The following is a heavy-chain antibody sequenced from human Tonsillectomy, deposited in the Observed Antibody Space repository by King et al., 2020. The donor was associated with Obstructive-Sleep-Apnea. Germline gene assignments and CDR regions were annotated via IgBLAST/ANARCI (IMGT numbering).Heavy chain of an antibody. CDR3: ARKEETYTNWFDP. CDR2: ISMSSSAM. Sequence: VQLVEAGGGLVQPGGSLRLSCAASGFTFSSYSMNWVRQAPGKGLEWVSYISMSSSAMFYADSVKGRFTISSDNAKNSLYLQMNSLRVEDTAMYYCARKEETYTNWFDPWGQGTLVTVSS. J-gene: IGHJ5*02. CDR1: GFTFSSYS. D-gene: IGHD4-11*01. V-gene: IGHV3-48*04.